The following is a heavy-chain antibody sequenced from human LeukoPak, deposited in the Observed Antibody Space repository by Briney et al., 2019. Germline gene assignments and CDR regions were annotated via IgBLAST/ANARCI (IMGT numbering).Heavy chain of an antibody. CDR2: SNPSDDTT. CDR3: ARDLCSSTSCYPEPAVKFDP. Sequence: ASVKVSCKASGYTFTNYYMHWVRQAPGQGLEWMGISNPSDDTTSYAQKFQGRVTMTRDTSTSTAYMELRSLRSDDTAVYYCARDLCSSTSCYPEPAVKFDPWGQGTLVTVSS. CDR1: GYTFTNYY. J-gene: IGHJ5*02. V-gene: IGHV1-46*01. D-gene: IGHD2-2*01.